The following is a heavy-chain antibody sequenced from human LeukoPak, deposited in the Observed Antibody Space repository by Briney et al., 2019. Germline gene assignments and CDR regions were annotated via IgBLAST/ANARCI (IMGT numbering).Heavy chain of an antibody. CDR1: GGSISSSSYY. CDR3: ASATFYGSGSYLSPSFDY. J-gene: IGHJ4*02. Sequence: SETLSLTCTVSGGSISSSSYYWGWIRQPPGKGLEWIGSIYYSGSTYYNPSLKSRVTISVDTSKNQFSLKLSSVTAADTAVYYCASATFYGSGSYLSPSFDYWGQGTLVTVSS. CDR2: IYYSGST. V-gene: IGHV4-39*01. D-gene: IGHD3-10*01.